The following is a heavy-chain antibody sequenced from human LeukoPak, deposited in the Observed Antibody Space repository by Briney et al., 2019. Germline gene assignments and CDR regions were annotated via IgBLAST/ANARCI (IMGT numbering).Heavy chain of an antibody. CDR2: IWYDGSNK. Sequence: GSLRLSCAASGFTFSSYGMHWVRQAPGKGLEWVAVIWYDGSNKYYADSVKGRFTISRDNSKNTQYLQMNSLRAEDTAVYYCARVRCSSTSCYSYYYGMDVWGQGTTVTVSS. CDR3: ARVRCSSTSCYSYYYGMDV. V-gene: IGHV3-33*01. J-gene: IGHJ6*02. D-gene: IGHD2-2*01. CDR1: GFTFSSYG.